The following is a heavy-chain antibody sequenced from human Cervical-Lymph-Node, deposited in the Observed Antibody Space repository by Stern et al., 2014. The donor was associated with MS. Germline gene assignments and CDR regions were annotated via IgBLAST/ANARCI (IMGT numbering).Heavy chain of an antibody. CDR3: AKAWPTFMAVAGWYFDL. V-gene: IGHV1-18*01. CDR1: GYTFTNFG. Sequence: QVQLVQSGAEVKKPGASVKVSCKASGYTFTNFGISWVRQAPGQGLEWMGWISADNGNTNYAQKFQDRVTMTTDTSTSTAYMELKGLKFDDTAIYYCAKAWPTFMAVAGWYFDLWGGGTLLTVSS. CDR2: ISADNGNT. D-gene: IGHD6-13*01. J-gene: IGHJ2*01.